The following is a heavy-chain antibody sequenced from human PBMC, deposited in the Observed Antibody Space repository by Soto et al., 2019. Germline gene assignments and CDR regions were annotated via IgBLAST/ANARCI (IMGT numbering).Heavy chain of an antibody. CDR1: GYTFTSYG. CDR2: ISAYNGNT. D-gene: IGHD3-22*01. Sequence: GASVKVSCKASGYTFTSYGISWVRQAPGQGLEWMGWISAYNGNTNYAQKLQGRVTMTTDTSTSTAYMELRSLRSDDTAVYYCARVPRTYYYDSSGYYYPPYFDYWGQGTLVTVSS. CDR3: ARVPRTYYYDSSGYYYPPYFDY. V-gene: IGHV1-18*01. J-gene: IGHJ4*02.